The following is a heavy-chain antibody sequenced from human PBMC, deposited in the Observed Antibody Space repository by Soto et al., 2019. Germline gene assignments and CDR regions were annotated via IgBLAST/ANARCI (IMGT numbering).Heavy chain of an antibody. CDR1: GDSISSGGYS. CDR2: IYYSGST. CDR3: ASDLKDVGWFDY. V-gene: IGHV4-31*03. Sequence: TLSLTYTVSGDSISSGGYSWSWIRKKPGKGLEWIGYIYYSGSTYYNPSLKSRVTISVDTSKNQLSLKLSSVTAADKDVYYCASDLKDVGWFDYWGQGTRVTVSS. D-gene: IGHD1-26*01. J-gene: IGHJ5*01.